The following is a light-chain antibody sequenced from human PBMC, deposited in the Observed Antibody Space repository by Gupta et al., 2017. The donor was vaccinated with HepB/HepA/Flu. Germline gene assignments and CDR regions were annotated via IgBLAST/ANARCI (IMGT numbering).Light chain of an antibody. CDR2: EVS. CDR3: CSYAGSFTVV. J-gene: IGLJ2*01. Sequence: QSALTQPASVSGSPGQSLTISCTGTSSDVGNYNLVSWYQQHPGKAPKLIIFEVSERPSGISNRFSGSKSGNTASLTISGLQAEDEGDYYCCSYAGSFTVVFGGGTKLTVL. CDR1: SSDVGNYNL. V-gene: IGLV2-23*02.